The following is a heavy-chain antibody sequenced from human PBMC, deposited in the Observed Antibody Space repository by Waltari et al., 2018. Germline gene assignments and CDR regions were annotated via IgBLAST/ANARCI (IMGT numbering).Heavy chain of an antibody. V-gene: IGHV1-8*03. Sequence: QVQLVQSGAEVKKPGASVMVSCKASGYTFPSYDINWVRQATGQGLEWMGGMNPNSGNTGYAQKFQGRVTITRNTSISTAYMELSSLRSEDTAVYYCARGRAAGLGVDWFDPWGQGTLVTVSS. CDR1: GYTFPSYD. CDR3: ARGRAAGLGVDWFDP. CDR2: MNPNSGNT. J-gene: IGHJ5*02. D-gene: IGHD6-13*01.